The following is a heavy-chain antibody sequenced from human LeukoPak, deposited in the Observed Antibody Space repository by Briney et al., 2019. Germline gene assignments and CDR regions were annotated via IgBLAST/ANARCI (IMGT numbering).Heavy chain of an antibody. CDR2: IYYTGNT. Sequence: PGGSLRLSCRASRFSFSDYDMHWVRQAPGKGLEWIGSIYYTGNTYYNPSLKSRVTISVDTSNNEFSLRLTSVTAADTAVYYCARDRSTETPPRPDAFDIWGQGTMVTVSS. D-gene: IGHD4-17*01. J-gene: IGHJ3*02. CDR3: ARDRSTETPPRPDAFDI. V-gene: IGHV4-38-2*02. CDR1: RFSFSDYD.